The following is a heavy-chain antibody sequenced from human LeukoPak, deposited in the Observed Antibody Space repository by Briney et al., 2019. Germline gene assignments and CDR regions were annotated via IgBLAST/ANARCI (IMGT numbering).Heavy chain of an antibody. Sequence: GGSLRLPCAASGFTFSSYNMNWVRQAPGKGLEWVSVISDSGRNTYYAASVKGRFTISRDNSKTTLYLQMNSLRAEHTAVYYCAKDWRWDYYDSSGDDYWGQGTLVTVSS. J-gene: IGHJ4*02. V-gene: IGHV3-23*01. CDR1: GFTFSSYN. D-gene: IGHD3-22*01. CDR3: AKDWRWDYYDSSGDDY. CDR2: ISDSGRNT.